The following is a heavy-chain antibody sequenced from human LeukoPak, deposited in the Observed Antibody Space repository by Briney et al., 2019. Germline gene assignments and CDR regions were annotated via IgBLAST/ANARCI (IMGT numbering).Heavy chain of an antibody. CDR3: ARAGPTGTNDAFDI. J-gene: IGHJ3*02. Sequence: GGSLRLSCAASGFTVSRNYMTWVRQAPGKGLEWVSVIYRGGSTYYADSVKGRFTNSRDNSKNTLYLQMNSLRAEDTAVYYCARAGPTGTNDAFDIWGQGTMVTVSS. D-gene: IGHD1-1*01. V-gene: IGHV3-53*01. CDR1: GFTVSRNY. CDR2: IYRGGST.